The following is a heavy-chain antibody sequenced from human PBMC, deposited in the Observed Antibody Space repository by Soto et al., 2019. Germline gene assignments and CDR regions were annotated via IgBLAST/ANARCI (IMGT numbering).Heavy chain of an antibody. D-gene: IGHD3-10*01. Sequence: GGSLRLSCTVSGLTFSSYWMHWVRQVPGKGLVWVSRIDYGGSITTYADSVKGRFTISRDNAKNTLYLQMNSLRAEDTAVYYCARDLYGPRDYWGQGTLVTVSS. CDR2: IDYGGSIT. V-gene: IGHV3-74*03. CDR3: ARDLYGPRDY. CDR1: GLTFSSYW. J-gene: IGHJ4*02.